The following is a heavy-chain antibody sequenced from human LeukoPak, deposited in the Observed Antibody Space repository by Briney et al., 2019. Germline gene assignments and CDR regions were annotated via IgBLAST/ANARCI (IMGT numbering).Heavy chain of an antibody. CDR3: AKDSRDILTGYYNWFDP. Sequence: GGYLRLSCAASGFTFNSYWMSWARQARGKRLEWVSAISGSGGSTYYADSVKGRFTISRDNSKNTLYLQMNSLRAEDTAVYYCAKDSRDILTGYYNWFDPWGQGTLVTVSS. CDR2: ISGSGGST. CDR1: GFTFNSYW. J-gene: IGHJ5*02. V-gene: IGHV3-23*01. D-gene: IGHD3-9*01.